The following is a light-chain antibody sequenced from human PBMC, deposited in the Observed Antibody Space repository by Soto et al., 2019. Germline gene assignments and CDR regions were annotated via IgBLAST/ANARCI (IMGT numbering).Light chain of an antibody. CDR1: ISDVGSYNY. CDR2: DVS. Sequence: QSALTQPASVSGSPGQSITISCTGTISDVGSYNYVSWYQQYPGKAPKLMIYDVSTRPSGVSDRFSGSKSGNTASLTISGLRAEDEADYYCQSYDNSLSGSEVFGTGTKVTVL. J-gene: IGLJ1*01. V-gene: IGLV2-14*03. CDR3: QSYDNSLSGSEV.